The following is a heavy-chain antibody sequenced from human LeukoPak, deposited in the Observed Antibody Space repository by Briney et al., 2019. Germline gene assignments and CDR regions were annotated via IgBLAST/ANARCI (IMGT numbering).Heavy chain of an antibody. CDR3: AELGITMIGGV. CDR1: GFTFSSYA. Sequence: GGSLRLSCAASGFTFSSYAMTWVRQAPGKGLEWVSTISGSGGSTYYADSVKGRFTISRDNAKNSLYLQMNSLRAEDTAVYYCAELGITMIGGVWGKGTTVTISS. CDR2: ISGSGGST. V-gene: IGHV3-23*01. D-gene: IGHD3-10*02. J-gene: IGHJ6*04.